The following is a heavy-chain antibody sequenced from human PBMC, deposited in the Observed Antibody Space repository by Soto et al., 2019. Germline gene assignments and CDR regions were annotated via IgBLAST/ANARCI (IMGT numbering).Heavy chain of an antibody. CDR3: ARGEGGTVTPLFDY. J-gene: IGHJ4*02. CDR1: GYTFTGYY. Sequence: ASVKVSCKASGYTFTGYYMHWVRQAPGQGLEWMGWINPNSGGTNYAQKFQGWVTMTRDTSISTAYMELSRLRSDDTAVYYCARGEGGTVTPLFDYWGQGTLVTVSS. CDR2: INPNSGGT. D-gene: IGHD4-4*01. V-gene: IGHV1-2*04.